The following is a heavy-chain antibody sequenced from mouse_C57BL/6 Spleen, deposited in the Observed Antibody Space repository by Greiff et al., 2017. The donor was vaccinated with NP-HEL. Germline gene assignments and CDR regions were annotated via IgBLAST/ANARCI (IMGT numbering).Heavy chain of an antibody. CDR2: INPNNGGT. CDR1: GYTFTDYN. CDR3: ANYYGSNYFDY. D-gene: IGHD2-1*01. V-gene: IGHV1-22*01. Sequence: VQLQQSGPELVKPGASVKMSCKASGYTFTDYNMHWVKQSHGKSLEWIGYINPNNGGTSYNQQFKGKATLTVNKSSSTAYMELRSLTSEDSAVYYCANYYGSNYFDYWGQGTTLTVSS. J-gene: IGHJ2*01.